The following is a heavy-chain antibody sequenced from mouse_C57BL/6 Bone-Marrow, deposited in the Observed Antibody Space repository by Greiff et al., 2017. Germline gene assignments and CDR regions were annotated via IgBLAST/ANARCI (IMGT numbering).Heavy chain of an antibody. CDR3: ARRDYSSYWYFDV. CDR1: GYTFTSYW. CDR2: IHPNSGST. Sequence: VQLQQPGAELVKPGASVKLSCKASGYTFTSYWMHWVKQRPGQGLEWIGMIHPNSGSTNYNEKFKSKATLTVDKSSSTAYMQLSSLTSEDSAVYYCARRDYSSYWYFDVWGTGTTVTVSS. V-gene: IGHV1-64*01. D-gene: IGHD2-5*01. J-gene: IGHJ1*03.